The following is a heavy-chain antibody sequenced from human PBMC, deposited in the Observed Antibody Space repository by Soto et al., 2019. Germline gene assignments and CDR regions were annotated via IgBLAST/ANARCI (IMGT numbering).Heavy chain of an antibody. CDR2: IYYSGST. V-gene: IGHV4-39*01. Sequence: SETLSLTCTVSGGSISSSSYYWGWIRQPPGKGLEWIGSIYYSGSTYYNPSLKSRVTISVDTSKNQFSLKLSSVTAADTAVYYCARRVGGSYPGARRNYYYYYGMDVWGQGTTVT. CDR1: GGSISSSSYY. CDR3: ARRVGGSYPGARRNYYYYYGMDV. D-gene: IGHD1-26*01. J-gene: IGHJ6*02.